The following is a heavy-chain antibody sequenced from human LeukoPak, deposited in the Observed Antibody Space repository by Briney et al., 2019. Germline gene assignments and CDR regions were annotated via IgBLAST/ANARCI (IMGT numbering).Heavy chain of an antibody. J-gene: IGHJ4*02. D-gene: IGHD3-22*01. CDR1: GYTFTGYY. CDR2: INPNSGGT. Sequence: ASVKVSCKASGYTFTGYYMHWVRQAPGQGLEWMGWINPNSGGTNYAQKFQGRVTMTRDTSISTAYMELSRLRSDDTAVYYCARVADSSGYLEYWGQGTLVTVSS. CDR3: ARVADSSGYLEY. V-gene: IGHV1-2*02.